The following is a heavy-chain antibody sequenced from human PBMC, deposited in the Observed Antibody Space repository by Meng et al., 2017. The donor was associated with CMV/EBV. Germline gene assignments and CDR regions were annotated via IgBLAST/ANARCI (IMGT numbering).Heavy chain of an antibody. J-gene: IGHJ2*01. CDR2: INPNSGGT. D-gene: IGHD2-2*01. Sequence: ASVKVSCKASGYTFTGYYMHWVRQAPGQGLEWMGWINPNSGGTNYAQKFQGRVTMTRDTSISTAYMELSRLRSDDTAVYYCARDRGYCSSTSCRYWYFDLWGRGTLVTVSS. CDR3: ARDRGYCSSTSCRYWYFDL. V-gene: IGHV1-2*02. CDR1: GYTFTGYY.